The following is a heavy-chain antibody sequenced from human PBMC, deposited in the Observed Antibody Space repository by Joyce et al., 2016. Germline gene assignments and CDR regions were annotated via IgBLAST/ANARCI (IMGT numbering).Heavy chain of an antibody. Sequence: QVQLQQWGAGLLKPSETLSLTCAVYGGSFSGYYWSWIRQPPGKGLDWIGEINHSRSTNYNPSLKSRVTISVDTSKNQFSLKLSSVTAADTAVYYCARVSSRWGYCSSTSCLYFDYWGQGTLVTVSS. J-gene: IGHJ4*02. D-gene: IGHD2-2*01. CDR2: INHSRST. CDR1: GGSFSGYY. CDR3: ARVSSRWGYCSSTSCLYFDY. V-gene: IGHV4-34*01.